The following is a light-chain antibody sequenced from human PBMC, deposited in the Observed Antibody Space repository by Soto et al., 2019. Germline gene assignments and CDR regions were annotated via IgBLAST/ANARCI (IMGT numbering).Light chain of an antibody. V-gene: IGKV3-11*01. J-gene: IGKJ4*01. Sequence: EIVLTQSPATLSLSPGERATLSCRASQSVSSYLAWYQQKPGQAPRLLIYDASNRATGIPARFSGSGSGTDFTLTISSLEPEDVGVDYCRQRSNWPPLTFGGGTKVEIK. CDR3: RQRSNWPPLT. CDR1: QSVSSY. CDR2: DAS.